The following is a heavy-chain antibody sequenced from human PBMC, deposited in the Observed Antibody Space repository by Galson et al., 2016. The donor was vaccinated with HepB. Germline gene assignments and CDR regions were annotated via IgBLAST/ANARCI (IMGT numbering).Heavy chain of an antibody. V-gene: IGHV5-51*01. CDR3: ARHQPMDV. Sequence: QSGAEVKKPGESLKVSCKGSGSSFTTYWIAWVRQMPGKGLEWMGIIYPGDSDTKYSPSFQGQVTISADKSIDTAYLQWNSLKASDTAIYYCARHQPMDVWGKGTTVTVSS. CDR2: IYPGDSDT. CDR1: GSSFTTYW. J-gene: IGHJ6*04.